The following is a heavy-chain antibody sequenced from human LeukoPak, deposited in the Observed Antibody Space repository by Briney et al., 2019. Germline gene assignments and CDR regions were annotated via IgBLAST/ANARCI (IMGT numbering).Heavy chain of an antibody. CDR1: GISFRNYA. CDR2: LRGNDET. V-gene: IGHV3-23*01. Sequence: KPGGSLRLSCVASGISFRNYAMNWVRQAPARGPEWVSSLRGNDETFYADSVKGRFTLSRDDSRNTVFLQLNNLRVEDTAIYYCARASWVSDPDAVRWGQGTQVTVSS. CDR3: ARASWVSDPDAVR. D-gene: IGHD3-16*01. J-gene: IGHJ4*02.